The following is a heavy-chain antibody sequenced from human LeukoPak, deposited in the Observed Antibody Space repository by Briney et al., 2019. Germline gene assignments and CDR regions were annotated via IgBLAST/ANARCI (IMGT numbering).Heavy chain of an antibody. V-gene: IGHV3-9*01. CDR3: AYVGSTGC. D-gene: IGHD2-2*01. J-gene: IGHJ4*02. CDR2: ISWNSGSI. CDR1: GFTFDDYA. Sequence: GGSLRLSCAASGFTFDDYAMHWVRQAPGKGLEWVSGISWNSGSIGYADSVKGRFTISRDNAKNSLYLQMNSLRVEDTALYYCAYVGSTGCWGQGTLVTVSS.